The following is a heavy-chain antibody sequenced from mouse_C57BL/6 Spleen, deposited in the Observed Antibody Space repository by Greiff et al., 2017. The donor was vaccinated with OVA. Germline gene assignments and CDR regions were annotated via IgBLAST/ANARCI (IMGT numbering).Heavy chain of an antibody. CDR1: GYTFTSYW. CDR2: IDPSDSET. D-gene: IGHD2-3*01. J-gene: IGHJ4*01. Sequence: VQLQQPGAELVRPGSSVKLSCKASGYTFTSYWMHWVKQRPIQGLEWIGNIDPSDSETPYNQKFKDKATLTVDKSSSTAYMQLSSLTSEDSAGDYCARGDGTHAMDYWGQGTSVTVSS. CDR3: ARGDGTHAMDY. V-gene: IGHV1-52*01.